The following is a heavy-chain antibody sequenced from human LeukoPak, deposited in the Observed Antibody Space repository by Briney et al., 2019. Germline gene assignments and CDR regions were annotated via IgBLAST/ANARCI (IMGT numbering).Heavy chain of an antibody. Sequence: ASVKVSCKTSGYTFTANYMHWVRQAPGQGLEWVGWVNPDSGATNYAQKFKGRVTMTRDTSINTAYMELSRLTSDDTAVYYCARGNQVLSSGSYYFDVWGQGTLVTVSS. CDR1: GYTFTANY. CDR3: ARGNQVLSSGSYYFDV. J-gene: IGHJ4*02. V-gene: IGHV1-2*02. CDR2: VNPDSGAT. D-gene: IGHD2-2*01.